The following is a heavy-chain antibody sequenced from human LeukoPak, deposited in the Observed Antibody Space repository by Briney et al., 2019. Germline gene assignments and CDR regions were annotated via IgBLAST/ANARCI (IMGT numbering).Heavy chain of an antibody. CDR1: GYTFTSYY. J-gene: IGHJ4*02. D-gene: IGHD3-10*01. CDR2: INPSGGST. V-gene: IGHV1-46*01. CDR3: ATMLRGIVVPRFDD. Sequence: ASVKVSCKASGYTFTSYYMHWVRQAPGQGLEWMGIINPSGGSTSYAQKFQDRVTMTEDTSADTAYMELSSLRSDDTAVYYCATMLRGIVVPRFDDWGQGTLLTVSS.